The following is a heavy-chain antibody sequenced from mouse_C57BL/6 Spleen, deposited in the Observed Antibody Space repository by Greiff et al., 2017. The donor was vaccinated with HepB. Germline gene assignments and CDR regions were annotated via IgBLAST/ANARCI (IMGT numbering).Heavy chain of an antibody. V-gene: IGHV1S81*02. J-gene: IGHJ2*01. CDR1: GYTLTSYW. CDR2: INPSNGRT. Sequence: VQLQQSGAELVNPGASVNLSCKASGYTLTSYWMHWVKQRPGQGLEWIGEINPSNGRTNYNEKFKSKATLTVDKSSSTAYMQLSSPTSEDSAVYYCARLLMNFDYWGRGLALTVSS. CDR3: ARLLMNFDY. D-gene: IGHD2-1*01.